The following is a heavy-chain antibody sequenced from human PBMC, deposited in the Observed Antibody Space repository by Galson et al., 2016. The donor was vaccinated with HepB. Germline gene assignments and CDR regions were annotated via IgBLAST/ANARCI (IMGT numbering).Heavy chain of an antibody. CDR1: GHGFANYW. CDR2: IYPGDSDT. Sequence: QSGAEVKKPGESLKISCKGSGHGFANYWIGWVRQMPGKGLEWMGIIYPGDSDTRYGPSFEGQVTISVDKSISTAYLQWSSLKASDTAIYYCARRDSYSGLGSYLCASWGQGTLVTGSS. D-gene: IGHD3-10*01. V-gene: IGHV5-51*01. J-gene: IGHJ4*02. CDR3: ARRDSYSGLGSYLCAS.